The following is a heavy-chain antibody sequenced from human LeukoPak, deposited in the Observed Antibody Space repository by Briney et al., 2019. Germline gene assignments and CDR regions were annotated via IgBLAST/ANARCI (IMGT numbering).Heavy chain of an antibody. CDR2: ISSDGSTT. J-gene: IGHJ4*02. CDR3: ARDLSYYDSSGLGY. CDR1: GFTFSSYW. V-gene: IGHV3-74*01. D-gene: IGHD3-22*01. Sequence: GGSLRLSCAASGFTFSSYWMLWVRQAPGKGLVWVSRISSDGSTTDYADSVKGRFTISRDNSKNTLYLQMNSLRAEDTAVYYCARDLSYYDSSGLGYWGQGTLVTVSS.